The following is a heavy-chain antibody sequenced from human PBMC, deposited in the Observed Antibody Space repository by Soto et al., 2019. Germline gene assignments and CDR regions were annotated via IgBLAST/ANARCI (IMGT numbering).Heavy chain of an antibody. Sequence: SETLSLTCTVSGGSISSYYWSWIRQPPGKGLEWIGYIYYSGSTNYNPSLKSRVTISVDTSKNQFSLKLSSVTAADTAVYYCARSPLVGATIFDYWGQGTLVTVSS. CDR1: GGSISSYY. CDR3: ARSPLVGATIFDY. J-gene: IGHJ4*02. D-gene: IGHD1-26*01. CDR2: IYYSGST. V-gene: IGHV4-59*08.